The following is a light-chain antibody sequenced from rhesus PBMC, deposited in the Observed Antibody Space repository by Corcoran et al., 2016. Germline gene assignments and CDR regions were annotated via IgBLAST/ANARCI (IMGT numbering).Light chain of an antibody. CDR1: SRDIGGYNW. CDR3: SSAADRNTF. J-gene: IGLJ2*01. V-gene: IGLV2-32*02. Sequence: QAALTQPRSVSGSPGQSVTISCTGTSRDIGGYNWVSWYQQHPGTAPKLFIFVVYRRPSGVSDRFSASKSGNTASLTSAGLQAEDQADYYCSSAADRNTFFGGGTRLTVL. CDR2: VVY.